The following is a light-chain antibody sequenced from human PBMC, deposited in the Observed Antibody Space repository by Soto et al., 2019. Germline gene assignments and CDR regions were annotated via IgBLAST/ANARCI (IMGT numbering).Light chain of an antibody. V-gene: IGLV2-11*01. CDR1: SSDVDGYNY. Sequence: QSALTQPRSVSGSPVQSVTISCTGTSSDVDGYNYVSWYQQHPGKAPKLMIYDVSKRPSGVPDRFSGSKSGNTASLTISGLQAEDEADYYCCSYAGSYSYVFGTGTKLTV. J-gene: IGLJ1*01. CDR2: DVS. CDR3: CSYAGSYSYV.